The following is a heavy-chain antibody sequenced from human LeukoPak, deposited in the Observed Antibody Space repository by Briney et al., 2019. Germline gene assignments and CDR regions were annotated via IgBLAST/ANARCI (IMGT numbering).Heavy chain of an antibody. CDR3: ARRGYDILTGYPAYYFDY. CDR1: GGSISGYY. D-gene: IGHD3-9*01. CDR2: IYYSGST. Sequence: SETLSLTSTDSGGSISGYYWSWIRQPPGKGLEWIGYIYYSGSTNYNPSLKSRVTVSVDTSKNQFSLKLSSVTAADTAVYYCARRGYDILTGYPAYYFDYWGQGTLVTVSS. J-gene: IGHJ4*02. V-gene: IGHV4-59*08.